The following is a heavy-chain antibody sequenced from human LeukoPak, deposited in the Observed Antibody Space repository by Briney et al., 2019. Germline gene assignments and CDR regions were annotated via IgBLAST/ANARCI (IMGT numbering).Heavy chain of an antibody. D-gene: IGHD6-19*01. J-gene: IGHJ4*02. CDR1: GFTFSSYG. CDR2: ISYDGSNK. Sequence: PGRSLRLSCAASGFTFSSYGMHWGRQAPGKGLEGVAVISYDGSNKYYADSVKGRFTISRDNSKNTLYLQMNSLRAEDTAVYYCAKGGIAVAGTFFDYWGQGTLVTVSS. V-gene: IGHV3-30*18. CDR3: AKGGIAVAGTFFDY.